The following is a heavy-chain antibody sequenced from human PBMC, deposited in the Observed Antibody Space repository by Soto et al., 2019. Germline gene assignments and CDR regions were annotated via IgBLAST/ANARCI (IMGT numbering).Heavy chain of an antibody. CDR1: GGSINSGRSS. D-gene: IGHD3-10*01. V-gene: IGHV4-30-2*06. Sequence: SETLSLTCSVSGGSINSGRSSWNWIRQSPGKGLEWIAYIYHSGSTYYNPSLKSRVTISVDTSKNQFSLKLSSVTAADTAVYYCARAGRITMVRGVIIRPPLDYWGQGTLVTVSS. CDR2: IYHSGST. J-gene: IGHJ4*02. CDR3: ARAGRITMVRGVIIRPPLDY.